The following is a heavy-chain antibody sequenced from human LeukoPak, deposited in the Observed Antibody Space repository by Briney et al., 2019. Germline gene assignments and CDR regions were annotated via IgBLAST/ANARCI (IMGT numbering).Heavy chain of an antibody. CDR1: GSRFTTYW. J-gene: IGHJ4*02. CDR3: ARSFGESSHPFDY. V-gene: IGHV5-51*01. Sequence: GESLQISCKGSGSRFTTYWIAWVRPVPGKGLEWMGIIYPGDSDTRYSPSFQGQVTISVDKSISTAYLQWSSLKASDTAMYYCARSFGESSHPFDYWGQGTLVTVSS. CDR2: IYPGDSDT. D-gene: IGHD3-10*01.